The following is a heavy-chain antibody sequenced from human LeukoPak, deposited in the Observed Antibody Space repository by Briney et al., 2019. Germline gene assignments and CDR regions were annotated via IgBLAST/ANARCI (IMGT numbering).Heavy chain of an antibody. CDR3: ARAASEQWLTSADFFDY. D-gene: IGHD6-19*01. Sequence: PSGTLSLTCAVSGGSISSSNWWSWVRQPPGKGLEWIGEIYHSGSTNYNPSLKSRVTISVDKSKNQFSLKLSSVTAADTAVYYCARAASEQWLTSADFFDYWGQGTLVTVSS. J-gene: IGHJ4*02. CDR1: GGSISSSNW. CDR2: IYHSGST. V-gene: IGHV4-4*02.